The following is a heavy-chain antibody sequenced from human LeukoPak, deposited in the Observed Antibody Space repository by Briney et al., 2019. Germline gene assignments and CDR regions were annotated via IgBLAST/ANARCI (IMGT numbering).Heavy chain of an antibody. CDR3: ATHPIAAPFDY. J-gene: IGHJ4*02. Sequence: ASVKVSCKASGGTFGSYAISWVRQAPGQGLEWMGRIIPILGIANYAQKFQGRVTMTEDTSTDTAYMELSSLRSEDTAVYYCATHPIAAPFDYWGQGTLVTVSS. CDR2: IIPILGIA. D-gene: IGHD6-13*01. CDR1: GGTFGSYA. V-gene: IGHV1-69*04.